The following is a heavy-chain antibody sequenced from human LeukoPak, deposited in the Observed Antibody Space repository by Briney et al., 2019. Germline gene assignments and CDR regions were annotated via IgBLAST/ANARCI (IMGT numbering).Heavy chain of an antibody. CDR2: IYNSGTT. V-gene: IGHV4-59*01. J-gene: IGHJ4*02. CDR3: AKSFSETERATITAY. D-gene: IGHD5-24*01. Sequence: SETLSLTCTVSGGSISSNFWSWIRQPPGKGLEYIGYIYNSGTTNYNPSLKSRVTISVDTSKNQFSLKLSSVTAADTAIYYCAKSFSETERATITAYWGQGTLVTVSS. CDR1: GGSISSNF.